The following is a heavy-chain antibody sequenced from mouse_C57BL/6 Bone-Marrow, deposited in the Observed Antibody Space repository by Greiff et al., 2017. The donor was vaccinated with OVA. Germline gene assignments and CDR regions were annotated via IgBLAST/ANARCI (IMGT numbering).Heavy chain of an antibody. J-gene: IGHJ1*03. CDR3: ASDYYGKDWYFDV. D-gene: IGHD1-1*01. CDR1: GYSFTGYF. V-gene: IGHV1-20*01. Sequence: EVQLQESGPELVKPGDSVKISCKASGYSFTGYFMNWVMQSHGKSLEWIGRINPYNGDTFYNQKFKGKATLTVDKSSSTAHMELRSLTSEDSAVYYGASDYYGKDWYFDVWGTGTTVTVSS. CDR2: INPYNGDT.